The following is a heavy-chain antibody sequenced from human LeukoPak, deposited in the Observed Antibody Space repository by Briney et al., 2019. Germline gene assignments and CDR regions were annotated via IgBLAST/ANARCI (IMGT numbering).Heavy chain of an antibody. J-gene: IGHJ4*02. CDR1: GFTLSSAV. Sequence: GGSLRLSCAASGFTLSSAVIKWVRQAPGKRLEWVGRIKNKADGGTTDYAAPVKGRFTISRDDSKNTLYLQMNSLRTEDTAVYYCTTITMKLAHPDYWGQGTLVTVSS. CDR3: TTITMKLAHPDY. CDR2: IKNKADGGTT. V-gene: IGHV3-15*01. D-gene: IGHD3-22*01.